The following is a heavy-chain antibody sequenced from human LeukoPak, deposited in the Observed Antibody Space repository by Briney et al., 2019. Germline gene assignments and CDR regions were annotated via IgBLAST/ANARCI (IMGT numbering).Heavy chain of an antibody. CDR1: GVSISSYS. CDR2: IYYSGTT. CDR3: ARSSGAYRSFDY. J-gene: IGHJ4*02. D-gene: IGHD1-26*01. V-gene: IGHV4-59*01. Sequence: PSETLSLTCSVSGVSISSYSWSWVRQPPGKGLEWIGDIYYSGTTDYNPSLKSRVTISVDTSNNQFSLKVSSLTPPRTAGFFRARSSGAYRSFDYWGQGNLVPVSS.